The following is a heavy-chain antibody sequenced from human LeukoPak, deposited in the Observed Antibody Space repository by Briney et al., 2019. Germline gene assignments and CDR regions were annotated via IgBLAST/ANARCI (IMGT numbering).Heavy chain of an antibody. V-gene: IGHV4-39*07. CDR3: ASSSRWELRYYFDH. CDR2: IYYSGST. Sequence: SETLSLTCTVSGGSISSSSYYWGWIRQPPGKGLEWIGSIYYSGSTYYNPSLKSRITISVDTSKNQFSLKLSSVTAADTAVYYCASSSRWELRYYFDHWGQGTLVTVSS. D-gene: IGHD1-26*01. CDR1: GGSISSSSYY. J-gene: IGHJ4*02.